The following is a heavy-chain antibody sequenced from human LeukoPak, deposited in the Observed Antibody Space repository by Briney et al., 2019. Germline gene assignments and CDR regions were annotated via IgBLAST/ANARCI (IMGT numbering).Heavy chain of an antibody. V-gene: IGHV3-66*01. D-gene: IGHD6-13*01. J-gene: IGHJ4*02. CDR2: FYSGGST. CDR3: ARGSSSSWYVYDY. Sequence: GGSLRLSCAASGFTVSSNYMSWVRQAPGKGLEWVSVFYSGGSTYYADSVKGRFTISRDNSKNTLYLQMNSLKDEDTAVYYCARGSSSSWYVYDYWGQGTLVTVSS. CDR1: GFTVSSNY.